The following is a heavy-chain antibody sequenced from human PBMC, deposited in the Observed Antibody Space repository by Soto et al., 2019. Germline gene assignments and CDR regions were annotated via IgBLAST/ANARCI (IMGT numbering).Heavy chain of an antibody. J-gene: IGHJ4*02. CDR3: ARLALYCSGGSCFYFDF. Sequence: GASVKVSCKASGYTFTDHYFHWVRQAPGQGLEWMGWINPKSGATKYAQKFQGWVTMTRDTSISTAYMELSRLKSDDTAVYYCARLALYCSGGSCFYFDFWGQGALVAASS. CDR1: GYTFTDHY. V-gene: IGHV1-2*04. D-gene: IGHD2-15*01. CDR2: INPKSGAT.